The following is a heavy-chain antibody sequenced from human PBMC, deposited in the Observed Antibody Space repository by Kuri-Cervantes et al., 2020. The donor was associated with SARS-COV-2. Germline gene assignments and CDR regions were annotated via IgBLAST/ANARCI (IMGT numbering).Heavy chain of an antibody. CDR3: AKDRVGVLDS. V-gene: IGHV3-30*02. CDR2: ISYDGSNE. J-gene: IGHJ5*01. Sequence: GGSLRLSCAASGFSFYNYVMSWVRLAPGKGLEWVAFISYDGSNEYYADSVRGRFTISRDNSNNTLYLQVNSLRAEDTALYYCAKDRVGVLDSWGQGTQVTVSS. D-gene: IGHD2-21*01. CDR1: GFSFYNYV.